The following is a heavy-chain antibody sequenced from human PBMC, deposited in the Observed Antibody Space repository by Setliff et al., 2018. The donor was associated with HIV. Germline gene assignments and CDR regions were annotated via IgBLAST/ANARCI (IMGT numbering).Heavy chain of an antibody. CDR1: GGSFSSGGYY. V-gene: IGHV4-31*03. CDR3: AGGTYGSGSYLDY. CDR2: IYSSGST. J-gene: IGHJ4*02. D-gene: IGHD3-10*01. Sequence: PSETLSLTCTVSGGSFSSGGYYWSWIRQHPGKGLEWIGYIYSSGSTYYNPSLKSRVSISVDTSKNQFSLKLSSVTAADTAVYFCAGGTYGSGSYLDYWGQGTLVTVSS.